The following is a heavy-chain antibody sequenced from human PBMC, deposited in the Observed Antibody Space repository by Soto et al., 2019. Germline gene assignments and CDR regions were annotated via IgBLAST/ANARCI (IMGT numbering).Heavy chain of an antibody. V-gene: IGHV3-74*01. CDR1: GFTFKNYW. D-gene: IGHD1-1*01. CDR3: ARGCNRSNCYGMDV. Sequence: PGGSLRLSCEASGFTFKNYWMHWVRQAPGKGLVWVSRITSDGSNTRYADSVQGRFTISRDNANNTLFLQMNSLKVADTAVYFCARGCNRSNCYGMDVWGQGTTVTVSS. J-gene: IGHJ6*02. CDR2: ITSDGSNT.